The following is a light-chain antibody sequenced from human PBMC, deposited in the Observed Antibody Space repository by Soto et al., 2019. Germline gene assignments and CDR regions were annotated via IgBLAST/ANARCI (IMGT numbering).Light chain of an antibody. Sequence: DIQMTQSPSSLSASVGDRVTITCRASQIITSYLNWYQQKPGKAPKSLIYAASNLQSGVPSRFSGSGSGTDFTLTISSLQPEDFATYYCQQSFSTPITFGQGTRLEI. J-gene: IGKJ5*01. CDR1: QIITSY. V-gene: IGKV1-39*01. CDR3: QQSFSTPIT. CDR2: AAS.